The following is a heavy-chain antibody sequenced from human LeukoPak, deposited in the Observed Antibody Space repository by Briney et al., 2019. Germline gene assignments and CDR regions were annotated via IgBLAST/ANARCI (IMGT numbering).Heavy chain of an antibody. Sequence: PGGSLRLSCAASGFPLSSYSINWVRQAPGKGLEWVSYISSSGSATYYVDSVKGRFTVSRDNAKNSLFLQMNSPRAEDTAVYYCVRVKGSYFDYWGQGALVTVSS. CDR1: GFPLSSYS. CDR3: VRVKGSYFDY. D-gene: IGHD2-15*01. V-gene: IGHV3-48*01. CDR2: ISSSGSAT. J-gene: IGHJ4*02.